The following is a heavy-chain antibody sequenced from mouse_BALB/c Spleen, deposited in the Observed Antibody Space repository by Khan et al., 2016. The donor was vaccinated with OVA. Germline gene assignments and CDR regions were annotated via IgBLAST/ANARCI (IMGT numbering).Heavy chain of an antibody. CDR2: IDPFSGDT. V-gene: IGHV1S135*01. J-gene: IGHJ3*01. CDR3: TRHGYVAWFTY. D-gene: IGHD2-2*01. CDR1: GYSFTTYY. Sequence: EVQLQQSGPELMKPGASVKISCKASGYSFTTYYIHWVMQSHGKSLEWIGYIDPFSGDTTYNQKFKGKATLTVDKSSSTAYIHLSNLTSEDSAVXFCTRHGYVAWFTYWGQGTLVTVSA.